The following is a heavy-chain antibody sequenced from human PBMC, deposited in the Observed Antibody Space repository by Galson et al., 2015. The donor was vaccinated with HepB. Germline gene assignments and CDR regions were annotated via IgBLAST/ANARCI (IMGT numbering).Heavy chain of an antibody. CDR2: ISYDGGTK. J-gene: IGHJ4*02. D-gene: IGHD6-13*01. Sequence: SLRLSCAASGVTFSNYGMHGVRQAPGTGLERVAVISYDGGTKYYEDSVKGRFTISRDKSRNTLYLQMDSLRPEDTAVYFCAREGDTYRSGRYGSWGQGTLVTVSS. V-gene: IGHV3-30*03. CDR3: AREGDTYRSGRYGS. CDR1: GVTFSNYG.